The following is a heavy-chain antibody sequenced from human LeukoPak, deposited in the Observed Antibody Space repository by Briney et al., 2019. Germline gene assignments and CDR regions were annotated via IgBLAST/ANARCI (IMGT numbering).Heavy chain of an antibody. CDR3: ARAPQQLVRLLDY. D-gene: IGHD6-6*01. J-gene: IGHJ4*02. CDR1: GYTFTSYD. CDR2: MNHNSGNT. V-gene: IGHV1-8*01. Sequence: ASVKVSCKASGYTFTSYDINWVRQATGQGLEWMGWMNHNSGNTGYAQKFQGRVTMTRNTSISTAYMELSSLRSEDTAVYYCARAPQQLVRLLDYWGQGTLVTVSS.